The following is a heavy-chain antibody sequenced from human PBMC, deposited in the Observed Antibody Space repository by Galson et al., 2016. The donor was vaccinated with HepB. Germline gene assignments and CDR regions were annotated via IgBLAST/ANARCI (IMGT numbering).Heavy chain of an antibody. Sequence: SGFTFSSYAVSWVRQAPGKGLEWVSAISGRGGSTYYADSVKGRFTISRDNSKNTVYLQMNSLRAGDTAVYYCAKESDYSYDYYSMDVWGQGTTVTVSS. CDR2: ISGRGGST. CDR1: GFTFSSYA. CDR3: AKESDYSYDYYSMDV. D-gene: IGHD4-17*01. J-gene: IGHJ6*02. V-gene: IGHV3-23*01.